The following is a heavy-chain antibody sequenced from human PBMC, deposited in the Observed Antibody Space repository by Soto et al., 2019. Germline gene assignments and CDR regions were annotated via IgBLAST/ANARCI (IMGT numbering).Heavy chain of an antibody. V-gene: IGHV1-69*08. Sequence: QVQLVQSGAEVKKPGSSVKVSCKASGGTFSTSTFTWVRQAPGHGLEWMGRTSPILDVADYAQDFQGRVTITADKATSTAYMELTSLTSKDTAVYYCARESPIGSTYSGYDAIDSWGQGTLVTVSS. CDR2: TSPILDVA. D-gene: IGHD5-12*01. CDR3: ARESPIGSTYSGYDAIDS. J-gene: IGHJ4*02. CDR1: GGTFSTST.